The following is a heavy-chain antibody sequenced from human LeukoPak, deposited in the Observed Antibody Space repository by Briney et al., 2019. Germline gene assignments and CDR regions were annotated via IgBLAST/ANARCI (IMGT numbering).Heavy chain of an antibody. Sequence: ASAKVSCKASGYTFTGYYMHWVRQAPGQELEWMGWINPNSGGTNYAQKFQGRVTMTRDTSISTAYMELSRLRSDDTAVYYCARAVGVVVPAAMGPWGQGTLVTVSS. CDR2: INPNSGGT. J-gene: IGHJ5*02. CDR3: ARAVGVVVPAAMGP. V-gene: IGHV1-2*02. D-gene: IGHD2-2*01. CDR1: GYTFTGYY.